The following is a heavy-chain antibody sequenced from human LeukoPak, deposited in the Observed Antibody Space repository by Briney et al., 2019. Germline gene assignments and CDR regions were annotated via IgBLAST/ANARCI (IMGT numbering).Heavy chain of an antibody. D-gene: IGHD6-13*01. Sequence: GGSLRLSCAASGFTFSSYAMSWVRQAPGKGLEWVSAISGSGGSTYYADSVKGRFTISRDNSKNTLYLQMNSLRAEDTAVYYCAKSSGDSCSWYSYYYYYMDVWGKGTTVTVSS. J-gene: IGHJ6*03. V-gene: IGHV3-23*01. CDR3: AKSSGDSCSWYSYYYYYMDV. CDR1: GFTFSSYA. CDR2: ISGSGGST.